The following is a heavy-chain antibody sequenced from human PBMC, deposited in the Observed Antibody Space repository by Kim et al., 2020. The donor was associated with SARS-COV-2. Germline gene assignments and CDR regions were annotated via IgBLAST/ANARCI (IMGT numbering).Heavy chain of an antibody. CDR3: ARGYYDILTGYLYYYYGMDV. CDR2: IYYSGST. CDR1: GGSISSYY. J-gene: IGHJ6*02. Sequence: SETLSLTCTVSGGSISSYYWSWIRQPPGKGLEWIGYIYYSGSTNYNPSLKSRVTISVDTSKNQFSLKLSSVTAADTAVYYCARGYYDILTGYLYYYYGMDVWGQGTTVTVSS. V-gene: IGHV4-59*01. D-gene: IGHD3-9*01.